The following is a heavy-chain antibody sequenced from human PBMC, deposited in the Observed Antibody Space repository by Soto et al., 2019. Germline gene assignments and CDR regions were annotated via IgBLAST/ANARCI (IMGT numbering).Heavy chain of an antibody. CDR2: IYYSGST. D-gene: IGHD3-16*01. Sequence: QVQLQESGPGLVKPSQTLSLTCTVSGGSISSGGYYWSWIRQHPGKGLEWIGYIYYSGSTYYNPSPTSRVTISVDTSKNPVSLTLSSVPAADTAVYYCARDPPRGGGRESDYRGQGTLVTVSS. CDR1: GGSISSGGYY. V-gene: IGHV4-31*03. J-gene: IGHJ4*02. CDR3: ARDPPRGGGRESDY.